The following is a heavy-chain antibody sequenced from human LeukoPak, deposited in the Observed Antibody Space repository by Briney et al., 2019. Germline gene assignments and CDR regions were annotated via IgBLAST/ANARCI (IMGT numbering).Heavy chain of an antibody. Sequence: GGSLRLSCAASGFSFSSHGMSWVRQAPGKGLEWVSVIYSGGSTYYSDSVKGGFTISRDNSKNTMYLQMNSLRAEDTAVYYCARTYYDYVWGSYRPNSFDYWGQGTLVTVSS. CDR1: GFSFSSHG. CDR3: ARTYYDYVWGSYRPNSFDY. V-gene: IGHV3-66*01. J-gene: IGHJ4*02. CDR2: IYSGGST. D-gene: IGHD3-16*02.